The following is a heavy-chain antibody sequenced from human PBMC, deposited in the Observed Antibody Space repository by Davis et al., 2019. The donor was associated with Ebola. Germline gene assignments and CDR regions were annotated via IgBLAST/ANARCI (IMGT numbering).Heavy chain of an antibody. V-gene: IGHV3-74*01. CDR1: GFSFSNYW. D-gene: IGHD3-22*01. CDR2: ISPDGSAT. Sequence: GESLKISCAASGFSFSNYWIHWVRQAPGKGLLWVSRISPDGSATGYADSVKGRFTISRDNARNTLYLQMNSLRAEDTAVYYCARDFDRVRTWGQGTLVTVS. J-gene: IGHJ4*02. CDR3: ARDFDRVRT.